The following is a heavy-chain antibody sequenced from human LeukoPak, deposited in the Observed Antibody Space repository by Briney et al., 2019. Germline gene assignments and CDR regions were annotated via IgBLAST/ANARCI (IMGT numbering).Heavy chain of an antibody. CDR3: ARSNWFDP. CDR1: GITFVNDW. J-gene: IGHJ5*02. V-gene: IGHV3-74*01. Sequence: GGSLRLSCAVSGITFVNDWMHWVRQAPGKGLVWVSHIDSAGSITGYADSVKGRFTISRDNSKNTLFLQMSSLRAEDTAVYYCARSNWFDPWGQGTLVTVSS. CDR2: IDSAGSIT.